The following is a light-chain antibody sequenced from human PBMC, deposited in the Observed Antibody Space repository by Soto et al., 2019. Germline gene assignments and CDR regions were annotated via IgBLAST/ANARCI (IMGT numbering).Light chain of an antibody. CDR1: QSLSSSQ. CDR3: QQYGSSPRT. Sequence: PGTLSFSPGERATVSCRASQSLSSSQLAWYQQKPGQAPRLLIHDASSRATGISDRFTGSGSGTDFTLTIPTLEPEDFAVYYCQQYGSSPRTFGLGTRLEIK. J-gene: IGKJ5*01. CDR2: DAS. V-gene: IGKV3-20*01.